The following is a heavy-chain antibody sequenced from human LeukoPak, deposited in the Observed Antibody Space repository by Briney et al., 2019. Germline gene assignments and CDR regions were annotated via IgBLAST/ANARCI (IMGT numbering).Heavy chain of an antibody. Sequence: GGSLRLSCAASGFTFSNYRMTWVRQAPGKGLEWVSYISSSGSTIYYADSVKGRFTISRDNAKNSLYLQMNSLRAEDTAVYYCARDLGAARPTYYFDYWGQGTLVTVSS. V-gene: IGHV3-48*04. CDR1: GFTFSNYR. D-gene: IGHD6-6*01. J-gene: IGHJ4*02. CDR2: ISSSGSTI. CDR3: ARDLGAARPTYYFDY.